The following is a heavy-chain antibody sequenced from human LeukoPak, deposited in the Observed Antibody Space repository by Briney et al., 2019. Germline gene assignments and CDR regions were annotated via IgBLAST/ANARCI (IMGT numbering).Heavy chain of an antibody. Sequence: GGSLRLSCAASGFTFSSYWMSWVRQAPGKGLEWVANIKQDGGETFYVDSVKGRFTISRDNAKNSLYLQMNSLRAEDTAVYYCTREDHSNYNYWGQGTLVTVSS. V-gene: IGHV3-7*01. CDR1: GFTFSSYW. CDR3: TREDHSNYNY. J-gene: IGHJ4*02. D-gene: IGHD4-11*01. CDR2: IKQDGGET.